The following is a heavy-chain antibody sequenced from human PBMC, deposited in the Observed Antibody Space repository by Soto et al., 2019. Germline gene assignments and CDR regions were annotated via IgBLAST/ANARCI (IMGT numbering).Heavy chain of an antibody. CDR3: ASVGSLTCYFDL. D-gene: IGHD1-26*01. J-gene: IGHJ2*01. Sequence: EVQLVESGGGLVQPGGSLRLSCAASGFTFSSYWMHWVRQAPGKGLVWVSRINSDGSSTSYADSVKGRFTISRDNAKNTLYLQMNSLRAEDTAVYYCASVGSLTCYFDLWGRGTLVTVSS. CDR2: INSDGSST. V-gene: IGHV3-74*01. CDR1: GFTFSSYW.